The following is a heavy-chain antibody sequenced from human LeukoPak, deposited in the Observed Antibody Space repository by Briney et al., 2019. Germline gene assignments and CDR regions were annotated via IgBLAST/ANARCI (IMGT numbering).Heavy chain of an antibody. Sequence: ASVKVSCKASGYTFTGYYMHWVRQAPGQGLEWMGRINPSSGGTNYAQKFQGRVTMTRDTSISTAYMELSRLRSDDTAVYYCATYYYDSSGYYYKNPWGQGTLVTVSS. J-gene: IGHJ5*02. D-gene: IGHD3-22*01. CDR3: ATYYYDSSGYYYKNP. CDR2: INPSSGGT. V-gene: IGHV1-2*06. CDR1: GYTFTGYY.